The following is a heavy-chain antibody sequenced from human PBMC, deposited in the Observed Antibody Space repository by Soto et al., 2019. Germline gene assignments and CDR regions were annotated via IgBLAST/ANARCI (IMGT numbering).Heavy chain of an antibody. V-gene: IGHV1-2*02. J-gene: IGHJ6*02. D-gene: IGHD6-6*01. CDR2: INPNSGGT. Sequence: ASVEVSCKDCGYAFTGYYMHWVRQATGQGLEWMGWINPNSGGTNYAQKFQGRVTMTRDTSISTAYMELSRLRSDDTAVYYCARAVLQYSSSAPYYYYYGMDVLVQGTTVPV. CDR1: GYAFTGYY. CDR3: ARAVLQYSSSAPYYYYYGMDV.